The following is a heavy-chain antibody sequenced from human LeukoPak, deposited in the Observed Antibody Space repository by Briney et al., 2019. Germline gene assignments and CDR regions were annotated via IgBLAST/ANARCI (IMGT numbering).Heavy chain of an antibody. CDR1: GYTFTNYD. V-gene: IGHV1-8*01. CDR2: MNPKTGNT. Sequence: ASVKVSCKASGYTFTNYDINWVRQATGQGLEWMGWMNPKTGNTGYAQNFQGRVTMTRDTSESTAYMELSSLRSEDTAMYYCARGPALHKNWVGGRWFDPWGQGTLVTVSS. D-gene: IGHD3-16*01. J-gene: IGHJ5*02. CDR3: ARGPALHKNWVGGRWFDP.